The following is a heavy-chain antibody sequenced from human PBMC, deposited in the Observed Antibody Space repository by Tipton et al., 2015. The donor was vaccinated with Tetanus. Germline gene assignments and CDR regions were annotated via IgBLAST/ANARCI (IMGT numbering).Heavy chain of an antibody. CDR2: ITPIFGTT. CDR3: ARAPTRISLAYDY. J-gene: IGHJ4*02. D-gene: IGHD2-21*01. Sequence: QLVQSGAEMKKPGTSVKVSCKASGGTFTNYALSWVRQAPGQGLEWVGGITPIFGTTNSAPKFQGRVTITADESTNTAYMELSSLRSENAAVYYCARAPTRISLAYDYWGQGTQITVSS. V-gene: IGHV1-69*01. CDR1: GGTFTNYA.